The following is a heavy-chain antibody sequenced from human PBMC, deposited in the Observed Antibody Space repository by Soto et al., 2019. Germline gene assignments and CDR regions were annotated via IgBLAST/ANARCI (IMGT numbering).Heavy chain of an antibody. D-gene: IGHD3-22*01. Sequence: GASVKVSCKASGGTFISYAISWVRQAPGQGLEWMGGIIPIFGTANYAQKFQGRVTITADESTSTAYMELSSLRSEDTAVYYCARDGMLEDGMIVVVPGAFDIWGQGTMVTVSS. CDR1: GGTFISYA. CDR3: ARDGMLEDGMIVVVPGAFDI. V-gene: IGHV1-69*13. CDR2: IIPIFGTA. J-gene: IGHJ3*02.